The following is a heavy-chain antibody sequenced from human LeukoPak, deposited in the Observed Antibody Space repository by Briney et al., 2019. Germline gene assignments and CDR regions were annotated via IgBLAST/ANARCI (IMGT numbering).Heavy chain of an antibody. J-gene: IGHJ4*02. CDR2: LHHRGST. CDR1: GYSISSGDY. Sequence: SETLSLTCGVSGYSISSGDYWGWVRQPPEKGLEWIGSLHHRGSTYYNTSLKSRLTIPVNTSKNQFSLKLTSVAAADTAVYYCARTSVNNGFDYWGQGILVTVSS. D-gene: IGHD1-14*01. V-gene: IGHV4-38-2*01. CDR3: ARTSVNNGFDY.